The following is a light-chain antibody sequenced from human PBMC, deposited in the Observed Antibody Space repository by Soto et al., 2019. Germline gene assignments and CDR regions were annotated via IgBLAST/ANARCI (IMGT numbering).Light chain of an antibody. CDR3: QQYGSSPRT. J-gene: IGKJ1*01. CDR2: GAS. V-gene: IGKV3-20*01. Sequence: EVVLTQSPGTLSLSPGERATLSCRASQRINNNFLAWYQQKPGQAPRLLIYGASSRATGIADRFTGSGSGTDFTLTISRLEPEDFAVYYCQQYGSSPRTFGQGTKVEIK. CDR1: QRINNNF.